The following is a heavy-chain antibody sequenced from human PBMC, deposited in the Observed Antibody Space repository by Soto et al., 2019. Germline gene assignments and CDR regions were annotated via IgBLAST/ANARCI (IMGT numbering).Heavy chain of an antibody. CDR3: ARHEDCSGGSCYGRFGY. CDR2: IYYSGST. CDR1: GGSISSSSYY. D-gene: IGHD2-15*01. V-gene: IGHV4-39*01. J-gene: IGHJ4*02. Sequence: SETLSLTCTVSGGSISSSSYYWGWIRQPPGKGLEWIGSIYYSGSTYYNPSLKSRVTISVDTSKNQFSLKLSSVTAADTAVYYCARHEDCSGGSCYGRFGYWGQGTLVTVSS.